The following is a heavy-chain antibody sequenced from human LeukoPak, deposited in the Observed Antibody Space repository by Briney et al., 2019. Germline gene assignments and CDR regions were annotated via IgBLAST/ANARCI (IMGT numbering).Heavy chain of an antibody. J-gene: IGHJ3*02. CDR1: GFTFSSYW. V-gene: IGHV3-74*01. D-gene: IGHD5-24*01. CDR3: ARAGDGYGGHAFDI. CDR2: INSDGSST. Sequence: GGSLRLSCAASGFTFSSYWMHWVRQAPGKGLVWVSRINSDGSSTSYADSVKGRFTISRDNAKNTLYLQMNSLRAEDTAVYYCARAGDGYGGHAFDIWGQGTMVTVSS.